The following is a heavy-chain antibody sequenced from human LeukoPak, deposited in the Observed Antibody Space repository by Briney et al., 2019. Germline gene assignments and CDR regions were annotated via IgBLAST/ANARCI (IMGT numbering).Heavy chain of an antibody. CDR1: GFTVSSNY. V-gene: IGHV3-66*01. Sequence: PGGSLRLSCAASGFTVSSNYMSWVRQAPGKGLEWVSVIYSGGSTYYADSVKGRFTISRDNSKNTLYLQMNSLRAEDTAVYYCARDGSGWSVTYYYYYMDVWGKGTTVTVSS. CDR3: ARDGSGWSVTYYYYYMDV. D-gene: IGHD6-19*01. CDR2: IYSGGST. J-gene: IGHJ6*03.